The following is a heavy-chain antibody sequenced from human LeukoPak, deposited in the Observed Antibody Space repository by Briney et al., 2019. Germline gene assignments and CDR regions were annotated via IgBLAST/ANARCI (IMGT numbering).Heavy chain of an antibody. V-gene: IGHV3-53*01. Sequence: PGGSLRLSCAASGFTVSSNYMSWVRQAPGKGLEWVSVIYSGGSTYYADSVKGRFTISRDNSKNTLYLQMNSLRAEDTAVYYCASAAYNWNYAIVYWGQGTLVTVSS. CDR1: GFTVSSNY. J-gene: IGHJ4*02. D-gene: IGHD1-7*01. CDR2: IYSGGST. CDR3: ASAAYNWNYAIVY.